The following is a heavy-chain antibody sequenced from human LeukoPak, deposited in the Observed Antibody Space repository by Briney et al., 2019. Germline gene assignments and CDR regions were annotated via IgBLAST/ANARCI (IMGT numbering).Heavy chain of an antibody. D-gene: IGHD3-10*01. Sequence: SETLSLTCTVSGGSLSSGGYYWSWLRQPAGRGLEYLGRISSTGSTNYNPSLRSRVTISLDTSKNHFSLKLSSVTAADTAVYYCARVQIYSGSGIHTYFDSWGQGILVTVSS. J-gene: IGHJ4*02. V-gene: IGHV4-61*02. CDR2: ISSTGST. CDR1: GGSLSSGGYY. CDR3: ARVQIYSGSGIHTYFDS.